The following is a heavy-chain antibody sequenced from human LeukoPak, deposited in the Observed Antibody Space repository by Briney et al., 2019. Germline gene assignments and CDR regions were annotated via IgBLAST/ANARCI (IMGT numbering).Heavy chain of an antibody. Sequence: GGSLRLSCVASGFTFSDYAMSWVHQAPGKGLEWVSGISDSGRSSYYTDSVKGRCTISRDNSKNTVSLQINNLRTEDTAVYFCARHDSFIPFWGQGTLVTVTS. CDR1: GFTFSDYA. V-gene: IGHV3-23*01. CDR3: ARHDSFIPF. D-gene: IGHD3-16*02. J-gene: IGHJ4*02. CDR2: ISDSGRSS.